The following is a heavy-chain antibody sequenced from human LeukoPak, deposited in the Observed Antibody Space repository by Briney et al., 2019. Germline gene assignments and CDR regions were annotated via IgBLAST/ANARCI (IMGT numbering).Heavy chain of an antibody. CDR2: IYHSGST. CDR1: GDSISSRSYY. CDR3: ARVKTYYYGSGSYTDI. Sequence: SETLSLTCTVSGDSISSRSYYWGWIRQPPGKGLEWIGSIYHSGSTYYNPSLKSRVTISVDTSKNQFSLKLSSVTAADTAVYYCARVKTYYYGSGSYTDIWGQGTMVTVSS. V-gene: IGHV4-39*07. D-gene: IGHD3-10*01. J-gene: IGHJ3*02.